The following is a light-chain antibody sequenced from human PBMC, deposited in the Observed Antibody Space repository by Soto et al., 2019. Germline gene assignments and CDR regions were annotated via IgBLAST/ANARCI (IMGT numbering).Light chain of an antibody. Sequence: DIQMTQSPSTLSASVGDRVTLTCRASQSVSDRLAWYQQKPGKAPKVLIYKASNLESGVPSRFSGSGSGTEFTLTISSLQPDDSATYYCQQYNTFSPYTFGQGTKLEIK. J-gene: IGKJ2*01. CDR3: QQYNTFSPYT. CDR2: KAS. V-gene: IGKV1-5*03. CDR1: QSVSDR.